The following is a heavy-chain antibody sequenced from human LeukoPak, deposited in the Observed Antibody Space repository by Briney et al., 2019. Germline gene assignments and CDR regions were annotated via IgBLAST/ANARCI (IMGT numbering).Heavy chain of an antibody. Sequence: ASVKVSCKASGYTLTSYFMHWVRQAPGQGLEWMGIINPNGGSTTYAQKFQGRVTMTRDMSTSTVYMELSSLRSEDTAVYYCAREISCSGTSCHDYWGQGTLVTLSS. CDR3: AREISCSGTSCHDY. V-gene: IGHV1-46*01. J-gene: IGHJ4*02. D-gene: IGHD2-2*01. CDR1: GYTLTSYF. CDR2: INPNGGST.